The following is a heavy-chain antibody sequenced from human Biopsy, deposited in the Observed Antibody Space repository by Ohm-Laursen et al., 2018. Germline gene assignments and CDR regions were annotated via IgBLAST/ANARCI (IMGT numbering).Heavy chain of an antibody. Sequence: ASVKVSCKVSGGTFSNYAISWVRQAPGEGLEWMGGIIAVSGLVNYAPKFQGRVSITADKSTTTAYMELSNLKSEDAAVYYCATPFQYYDSWGGYPPFDHWGQGTLVTVSS. CDR2: IIAVSGLV. CDR3: ATPFQYYDSWGGYPPFDH. J-gene: IGHJ4*02. D-gene: IGHD3-3*01. V-gene: IGHV1-69*10. CDR1: GGTFSNYA.